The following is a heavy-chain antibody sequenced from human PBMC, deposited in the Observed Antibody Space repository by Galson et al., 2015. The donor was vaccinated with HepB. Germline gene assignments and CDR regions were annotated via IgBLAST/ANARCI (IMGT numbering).Heavy chain of an antibody. V-gene: IGHV5-51*01. CDR3: ARRDLYSGIVGYFDY. CDR1: GYSFTSYW. Sequence: QSGAEVKKPGESLKISCKGSGYSFTSYWIGWVRQMPGKGLEWMGIIYPGDSDTRYSPSFQGQVTISADKSISTAYLQWSSLKASDTAMYYCARRDLYSGIVGYFDYWGQGTLVTVSS. D-gene: IGHD1-26*01. J-gene: IGHJ4*02. CDR2: IYPGDSDT.